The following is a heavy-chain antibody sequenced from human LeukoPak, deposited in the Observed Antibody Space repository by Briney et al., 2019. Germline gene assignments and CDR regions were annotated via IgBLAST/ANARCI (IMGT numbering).Heavy chain of an antibody. CDR3: ARDRYSGYDWDFYYYGMDV. J-gene: IGHJ6*04. CDR1: GGSFSGYY. V-gene: IGHV4-34*01. Sequence: PSETLSLTCAVYGGSFSGYYWSWIRQPPGKGLEWIGEINHVGSANYNPSLKSRVTISVDTSKNQFSLKLGSVTAADTAVYYCARDRYSGYDWDFYYYGMDVWGKGTTVTVSS. CDR2: INHVGSA. D-gene: IGHD5-12*01.